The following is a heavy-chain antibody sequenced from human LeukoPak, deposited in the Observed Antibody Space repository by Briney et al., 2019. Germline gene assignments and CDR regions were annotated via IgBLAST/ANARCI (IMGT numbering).Heavy chain of an antibody. CDR2: IKSKSAGGTT. V-gene: IGHV3-15*01. J-gene: IGHJ4*02. D-gene: IGHD4-17*01. Sequence: GGSLRLSCAASGFTFNNAWLSWIRQAPGKGLEWVGRIKSKSAGGTTDYPAPVKGRFTISRDDSKNMLYLQMNGLKTEDTAVYYCTTDSGDYGDYVRKWGQGTLVTVSS. CDR3: TTDSGDYGDYVRK. CDR1: GFTFNNAW.